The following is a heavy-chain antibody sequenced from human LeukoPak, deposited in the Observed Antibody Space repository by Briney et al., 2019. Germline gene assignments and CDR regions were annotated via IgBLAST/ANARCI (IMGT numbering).Heavy chain of an antibody. CDR3: ARQNYYASSFYWLTGRFDY. V-gene: IGHV4-59*01. CDR1: GDSISRYY. Sequence: SETLSLTRTVAGDSISRYYWSWIRQPAGRGLERIGYIYYIGSTNYNPSPKGRVTISGDTSKNQFSLKVTSVTAAATAVYFCARQNYYASSFYWLTGRFDYWGQGTLVTVSS. CDR2: IYYIGST. J-gene: IGHJ4*02. D-gene: IGHD3-22*01.